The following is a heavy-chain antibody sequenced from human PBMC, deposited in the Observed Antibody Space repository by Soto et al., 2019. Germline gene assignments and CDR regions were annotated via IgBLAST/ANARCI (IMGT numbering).Heavy chain of an antibody. Sequence: SETLSLTCTVSGGSISSGGYYWSWIRQHPGKGLEWIGYIYYSGSTYYNPSLKSRVTISVDTSKNQFSLKLSSVTAADTAVYYCARGYYDILTGYYGPCDYWGQGTLVTVSS. CDR1: GGSISSGGYY. V-gene: IGHV4-31*03. J-gene: IGHJ4*02. D-gene: IGHD3-9*01. CDR3: ARGYYDILTGYYGPCDY. CDR2: IYYSGST.